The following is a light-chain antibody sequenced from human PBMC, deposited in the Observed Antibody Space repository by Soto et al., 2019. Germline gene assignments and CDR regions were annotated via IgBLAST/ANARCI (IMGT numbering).Light chain of an antibody. J-gene: IGKJ1*01. CDR3: QQYINAPQT. Sequence: DIVMTQSPDSLAVSLGERATINCKSSQSVLYSPNNKNYLAWYQQKPGQPPKLLGYWASTRESGDPDRFSGSGSETDFTLTINSLQAEDVAVYYCQQYINAPQTFCQGTKVEIK. V-gene: IGKV4-1*01. CDR1: QSVLYSPNNKNY. CDR2: WAS.